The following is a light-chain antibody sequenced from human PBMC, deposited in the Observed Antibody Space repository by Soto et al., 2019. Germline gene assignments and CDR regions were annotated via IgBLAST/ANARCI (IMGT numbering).Light chain of an antibody. CDR3: QQSGT. Sequence: EILLTQSPGALSLSPGERATLSCRASHDISSSYLAWYQQKPGLAPRLLIYGASSRATGIPDRFSGSGSGTDFTLTISRLEPEDFAVYYCQQSGTFGQVTKVDIK. CDR1: HDISSSY. J-gene: IGKJ1*01. CDR2: GAS. V-gene: IGKV3-20*01.